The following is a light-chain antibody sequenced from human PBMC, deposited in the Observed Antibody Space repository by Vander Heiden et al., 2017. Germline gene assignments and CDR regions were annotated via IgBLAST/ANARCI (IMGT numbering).Light chain of an antibody. Sequence: QSALSHPPSLSGSPGQSTSTSCTGTSSDIGANNHVFWYQQYPGEAPKLIIFDVSDRPSGVSNRFSGSKSGNSASLTISGLQTEDEADYFCCSYTSSRTLLYVFGTGTKVTVL. CDR3: CSYTSSRTLLYV. J-gene: IGLJ1*01. CDR2: DVS. CDR1: SSDIGANNH. V-gene: IGLV2-14*01.